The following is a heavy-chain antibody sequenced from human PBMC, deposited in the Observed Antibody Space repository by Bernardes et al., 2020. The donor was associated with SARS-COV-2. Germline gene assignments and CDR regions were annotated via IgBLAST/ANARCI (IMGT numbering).Heavy chain of an antibody. D-gene: IGHD3-3*01. J-gene: IGHJ2*01. CDR2: IYYSGST. Sequence: SETLSLTCTISGGSITIVGRYWGWVRQPPGKGLEWIGYIYYSGSTNYNPSLKSRVTISVDTSKNQFSLKLSSVTAADTAVYYCARVPGDITIFGVVISYFDLWGRGTLVTVSS. CDR1: GGSITIVGRY. V-gene: IGHV4-61*08. CDR3: ARVPGDITIFGVVISYFDL.